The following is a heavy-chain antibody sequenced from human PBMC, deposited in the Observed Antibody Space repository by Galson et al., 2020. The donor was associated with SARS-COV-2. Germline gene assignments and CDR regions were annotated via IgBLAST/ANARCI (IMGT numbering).Heavy chain of an antibody. D-gene: IGHD1-26*01. CDR2: ISGSGGST. Sequence: GGSLRLSCAASGFTFSSYAMSWVRQAPGKGLEWVSAISGSGGSTYYADSVKGRFTISRDNSKNTLYLQMNSLRAEDTAVYYCAKGLSGSYYQDYYGMDVWGQGTTVTVSS. V-gene: IGHV3-23*01. CDR1: GFTFSSYA. CDR3: AKGLSGSYYQDYYGMDV. J-gene: IGHJ6*02.